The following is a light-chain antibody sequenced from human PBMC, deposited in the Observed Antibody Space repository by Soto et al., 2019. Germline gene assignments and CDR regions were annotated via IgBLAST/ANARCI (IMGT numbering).Light chain of an antibody. J-gene: IGKJ2*01. CDR3: QQYNNWPPYT. V-gene: IGKV3-15*01. CDR2: GAS. CDR1: QSVSTN. Sequence: EIVMTQSPVTLSASPGERATLSCRASQSVSTNLAWYQQKPGQAPRLLIYGASTMATGIPARFSGSGSGTEFTLTISSLQSEDFAVYYCQQYNNWPPYTFGQGTKLEIK.